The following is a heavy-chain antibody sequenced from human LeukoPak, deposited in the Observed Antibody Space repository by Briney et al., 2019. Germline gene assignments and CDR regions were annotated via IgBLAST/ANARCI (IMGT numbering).Heavy chain of an antibody. Sequence: KPSETLSLTCTVSGDSISSSSYYWGWIRQPPGKGLEWIGSIYYSGSTYYNPSLESRVTISVDTSKSQFSLKLSSVTAADSAVYYCARPYSGSSLWGVFDSWGQGALVTVSS. CDR1: GDSISSSSYY. V-gene: IGHV4-39*01. J-gene: IGHJ4*02. CDR3: ARPYSGSSLWGVFDS. CDR2: IYYSGST. D-gene: IGHD1-26*01.